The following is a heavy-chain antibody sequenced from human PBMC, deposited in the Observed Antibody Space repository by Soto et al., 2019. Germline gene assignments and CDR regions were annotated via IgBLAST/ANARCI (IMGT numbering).Heavy chain of an antibody. CDR1: GGSIGSYH. CDR2: VYYTGTT. CDR3: VRESAVSGPNWFDT. Sequence: SETLSLTCTVSGGSIGSYHWSWVRQPPGKGLEWIASVYYTGTTNYNPSLWSRVTISIDAPENQISLKLTSVAAADTAVYYCVRESAVSGPNWFDTWGPGTPVTV. D-gene: IGHD6-13*01. V-gene: IGHV4-59*12. J-gene: IGHJ5*02.